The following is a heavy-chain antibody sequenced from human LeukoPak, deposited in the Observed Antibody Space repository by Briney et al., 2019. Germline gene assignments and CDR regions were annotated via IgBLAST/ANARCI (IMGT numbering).Heavy chain of an antibody. D-gene: IGHD4/OR15-4a*01. V-gene: IGHV3-23*01. Sequence: GGSLRLSCGASGFIFRNYAMSWVRQAPGEGLEWVSGISDNGGGTYYADSVKGRFTISRDNSKNMLYLQMNSLRAEDTAVYYCAKESGPLGAPLYDYWGRGILVTASS. CDR3: AKESGPLGAPLYDY. CDR1: GFIFRNYA. CDR2: ISDNGGGT. J-gene: IGHJ4*02.